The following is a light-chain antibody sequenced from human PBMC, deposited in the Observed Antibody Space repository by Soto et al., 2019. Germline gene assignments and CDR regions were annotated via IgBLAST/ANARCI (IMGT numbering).Light chain of an antibody. CDR2: EVS. CDR1: SSDVGTYNL. CDR3: CSYAGSNTLDV. V-gene: IGLV2-23*02. J-gene: IGLJ1*01. Sequence: QSALTQPASVSGSPGQSITISCTGASSDVGTYNLVSWYQQHPGKAPKLMIYEVSKRHSGVSNRFSGSKSGNTASLTISGLQAEDEADYYCCSYAGSNTLDVFGTGTKLTVL.